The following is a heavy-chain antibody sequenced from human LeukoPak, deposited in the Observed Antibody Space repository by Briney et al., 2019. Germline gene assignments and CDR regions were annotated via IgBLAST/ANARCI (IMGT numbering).Heavy chain of an antibody. CDR3: ARVDILTGFDY. D-gene: IGHD3-9*01. Sequence: SETLSLTCAVSGYSISSGYYWGWIWQPPGKGLEWIGSIYHSGSTYYNPSLKSRVTISVDTSKNQFSLKLSSVTAADTAVYYCARVDILTGFDYWGQGTLVTVSS. CDR1: GYSISSGYY. J-gene: IGHJ4*02. CDR2: IYHSGST. V-gene: IGHV4-38-2*01.